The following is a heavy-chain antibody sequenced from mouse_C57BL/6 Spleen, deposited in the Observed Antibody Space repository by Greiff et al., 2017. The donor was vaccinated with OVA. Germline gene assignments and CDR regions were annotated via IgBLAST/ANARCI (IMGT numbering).Heavy chain of an antibody. V-gene: IGHV1-59*01. Sequence: QVQLQQSGAELVRPGTSVKLSCKASGYTFTSYCMDWVKQRPGQGLEWIGVIDPSDSYTNYNQKFKGKATLTVDTSSSTAYMQLSSLTSEDSAVYCCARASSGSPFAYWGQGTLVTVSA. CDR2: IDPSDSYT. CDR3: ARASSGSPFAY. J-gene: IGHJ3*01. D-gene: IGHD3-2*02. CDR1: GYTFTSYC.